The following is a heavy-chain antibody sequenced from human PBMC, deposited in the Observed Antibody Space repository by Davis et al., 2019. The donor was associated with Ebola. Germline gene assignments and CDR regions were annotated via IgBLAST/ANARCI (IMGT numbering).Heavy chain of an antibody. Sequence: ESLKISCAASGFTVSSNYMSWVRQAPGKGLEWVSVIYSGGSTYYADSVKGRFTISRDNSKNTLYLQMNSLRAEDTAVYYCARGTNDYYYGMDVWGQGTTVTVSS. V-gene: IGHV3-53*01. D-gene: IGHD1-14*01. CDR1: GFTVSSNY. CDR3: ARGTNDYYYGMDV. J-gene: IGHJ6*02. CDR2: IYSGGST.